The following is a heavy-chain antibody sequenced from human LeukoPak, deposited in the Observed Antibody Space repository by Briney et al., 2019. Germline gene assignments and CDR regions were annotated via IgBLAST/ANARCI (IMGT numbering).Heavy chain of an antibody. CDR3: ARGLWGSYLHLYFDN. V-gene: IGHV4-59*08. CDR1: GGSISGYY. Sequence: PSETLSLTCAVSGGSISGYYWSWIRQPPGKGLEWIGYIYYSGSTNYNPSLKSRVTISVDTSKNQFSLKLSSVTAADTAVYYCARGLWGSYLHLYFDNWGQGTLVTVSS. CDR2: IYYSGST. J-gene: IGHJ4*02. D-gene: IGHD1-26*01.